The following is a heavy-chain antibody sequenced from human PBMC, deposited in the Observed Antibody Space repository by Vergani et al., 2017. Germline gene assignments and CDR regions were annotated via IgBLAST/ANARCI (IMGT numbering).Heavy chain of an antibody. Sequence: QVQLVQSGSELKKPGASVKVSCKASGYTFTSYAMNWVRQAPGQGLEWMGWINTNTGNPTYAQGFTGRFVFSLDTSVSTAYLQISSLKAEDTAVYYCARDRDSSGYYYRAGDLFDYWGQGTLVTVSS. CDR1: GYTFTSYA. CDR2: INTNTGNP. J-gene: IGHJ4*02. CDR3: ARDRDSSGYYYRAGDLFDY. V-gene: IGHV7-4-1*02. D-gene: IGHD3-22*01.